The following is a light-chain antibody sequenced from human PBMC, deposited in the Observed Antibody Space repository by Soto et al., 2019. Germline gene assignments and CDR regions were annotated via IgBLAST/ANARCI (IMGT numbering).Light chain of an antibody. J-gene: IGKJ1*01. CDR3: QQYYSIPRT. V-gene: IGKV4-1*01. CDR2: WAS. Sequence: DIVMTQSPDSLAVSLGERATINCKSSQSVLYSSNNKNYLAWYQQKPGQPPKLLIYWASTRESGVPDRFSGSGSGTDFTLTISCLQAEDVAVYHCQQYYSIPRTFGQGTKVEIK. CDR1: QSVLYSSNNKNY.